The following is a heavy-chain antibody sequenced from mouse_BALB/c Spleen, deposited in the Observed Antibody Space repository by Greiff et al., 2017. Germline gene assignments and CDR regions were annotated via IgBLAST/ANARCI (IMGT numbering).Heavy chain of an antibody. CDR1: GFTFSSFG. J-gene: IGHJ4*01. V-gene: IGHV5-17*02. Sequence: EVKLVESGGGFVQPGGSRKLSCAASGFTFSSFGMHWVRQAPEKGLEWVAYISSGSSTIYYADTVKGRFTISRDNPKNTLFLQMTSLRSEDTAMYYCAREYDSDGGAMDYWGQGTSVTVSS. D-gene: IGHD2-10*02. CDR2: ISSGSSTI. CDR3: AREYDSDGGAMDY.